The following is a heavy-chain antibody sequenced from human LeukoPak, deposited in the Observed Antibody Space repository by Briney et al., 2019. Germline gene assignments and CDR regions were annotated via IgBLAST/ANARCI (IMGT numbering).Heavy chain of an antibody. CDR1: GGSFSGYY. V-gene: IGHV4-34*01. CDR3: ARGITMVRGVNFDY. Sequence: SETLSLTCAVYGGSFSGYYWSWIRQPPGKGLEWIGEINHSGSTNYNPSLKSRVTISVDTSKNQFSPKLSSVTAADTAVYYCARGITMVRGVNFDYWGQGTLVTVSS. CDR2: INHSGST. D-gene: IGHD3-10*01. J-gene: IGHJ4*02.